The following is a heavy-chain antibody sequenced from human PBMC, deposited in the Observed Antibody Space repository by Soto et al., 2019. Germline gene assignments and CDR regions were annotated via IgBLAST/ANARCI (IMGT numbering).Heavy chain of an antibody. J-gene: IGHJ4*02. V-gene: IGHV3-53*01. CDR3: ARDVGGDYGDHGFDY. CDR1: GFTVSSNY. Sequence: EVQLVESGGGLIQPGGSLRLSCAASGFTVSSNYMSWVRQAPGKGLEWVSVIYSGGSTYYADSVKGRFTISRDNSKNTLYLQMNSLRAEDTAVYYCARDVGGDYGDHGFDYWGQGTLGTVSS. CDR2: IYSGGST. D-gene: IGHD4-17*01.